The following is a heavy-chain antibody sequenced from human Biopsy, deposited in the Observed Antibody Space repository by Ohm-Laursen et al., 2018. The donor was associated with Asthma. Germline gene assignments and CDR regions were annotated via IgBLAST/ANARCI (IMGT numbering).Heavy chain of an antibody. J-gene: IGHJ3*02. V-gene: IGHV1-3*01. D-gene: IGHD3-9*01. CDR1: GYTFINYA. CDR3: ARTYFDFLTGQVHDAFAM. CDR2: INAANGIT. Sequence: ASAKVSCKASGYTFINYAIHWVRQAPGHSLEWMGWINAANGITKYSQKFQGRLTISRDTSASTAYMDLSSLRSEDTAVYYCARTYFDFLTGQVHDAFAMWGQGAMVTVSS.